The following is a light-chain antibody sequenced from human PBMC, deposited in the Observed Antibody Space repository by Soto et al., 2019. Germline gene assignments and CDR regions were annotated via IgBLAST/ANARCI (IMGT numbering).Light chain of an antibody. V-gene: IGLV1-40*01. CDR1: SSNIGAGYD. CDR2: GNS. Sequence: QSVLTQPPSVSGAPGQRVTISCTGSSSNIGAGYDVHWYQQLPGTAPKLLIYGNSNRPSGVPDRFSGSKSGTSASLAITGLQAEDEADYYCQSYDSSPLFGTGTKVTLL. CDR3: QSYDSSPL. J-gene: IGLJ1*01.